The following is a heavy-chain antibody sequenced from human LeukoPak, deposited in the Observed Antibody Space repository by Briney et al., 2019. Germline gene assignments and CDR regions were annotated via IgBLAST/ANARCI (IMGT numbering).Heavy chain of an antibody. J-gene: IGHJ4*02. D-gene: IGHD3-22*01. CDR2: IKQDGSVK. CDR1: GFIFSGYW. V-gene: IGHV3-7*01. Sequence: GSLRLSCAASGFIFSGYWMNWVRQAPGKGLEGVANIKQDGSVKHYVDSVKGRFTISRDNAKNSLYLQMTSLRAEDTAVYYCARIDISGYTFDYWGQGTLVTVSS. CDR3: ARIDISGYTFDY.